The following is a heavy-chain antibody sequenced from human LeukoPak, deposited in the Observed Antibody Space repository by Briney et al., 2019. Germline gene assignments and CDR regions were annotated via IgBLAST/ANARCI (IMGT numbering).Heavy chain of an antibody. CDR3: ARVRVVVSPFDY. CDR1: GGSVNIYY. Sequence: SETLSLTCTVSGGSVNIYYWSWIRQPAGKGLEWIGRIYKTGATDYNPSLNSRVTMSIDTAKNQVSLRLTSVTAADTAVYYCARVRVVVSPFDYWGQGTLVTVSS. CDR2: IYKTGAT. V-gene: IGHV4-4*07. D-gene: IGHD3-22*01. J-gene: IGHJ4*02.